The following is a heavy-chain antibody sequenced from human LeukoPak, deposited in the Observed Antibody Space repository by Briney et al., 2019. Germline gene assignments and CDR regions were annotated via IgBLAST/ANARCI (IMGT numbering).Heavy chain of an antibody. CDR1: GFTVSSNY. Sequence: GGSLRLSCAASGFTVSSNYMSWVRQAPGKGLEWVSVIYSGGSTYYADSVKGRFTISRDNSKNTLYLQMNSLRAEDTAVYYCARDLLGLWSGEFWGQGTLVTVSS. D-gene: IGHD3-10*01. CDR2: IYSGGST. CDR3: ARDLLGLWSGEF. J-gene: IGHJ4*02. V-gene: IGHV3-66*02.